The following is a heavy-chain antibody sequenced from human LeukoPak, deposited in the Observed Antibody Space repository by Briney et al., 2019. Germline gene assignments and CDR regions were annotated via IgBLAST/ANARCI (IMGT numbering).Heavy chain of an antibody. CDR2: INHSGST. J-gene: IGHJ4*02. D-gene: IGHD3-22*01. CDR3: ARGTRITMIVVVITGYYFDY. Sequence: SETLSLTCAVYGGSFSGYYWSWIRQPPGKGLEWIGEINHSGSTNYSPSLKSRVTISVDTSKNQFSLKLSSVTAADTAVYYCARGTRITMIVVVITGYYFDYWGQGTLATVSS. CDR1: GGSFSGYY. V-gene: IGHV4-34*01.